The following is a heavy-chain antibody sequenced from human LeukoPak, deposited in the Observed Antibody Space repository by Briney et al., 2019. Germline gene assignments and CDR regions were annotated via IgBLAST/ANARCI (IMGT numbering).Heavy chain of an antibody. CDR2: IKQDGSEK. D-gene: IGHD3-22*01. Sequence: GGSLRLSCAASGFTFSSYWMSWVRQAPGKGLEWVANIKQDGSEKYYVDSVKGRFTISRDNAKNSLYLQMNSLRAEDTAVYYCARDRLNYYDSSGPDAFDIWGQGTMVTVSS. V-gene: IGHV3-7*01. CDR1: GFTFSSYW. CDR3: ARDRLNYYDSSGPDAFDI. J-gene: IGHJ3*02.